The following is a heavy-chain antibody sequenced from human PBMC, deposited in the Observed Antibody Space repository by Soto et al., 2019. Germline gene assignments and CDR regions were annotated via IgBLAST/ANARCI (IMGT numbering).Heavy chain of an antibody. J-gene: IGHJ4*02. D-gene: IGHD5-12*01. CDR3: ARGKYSGYAVPLGN. Sequence: PGGSLRLSCAASGFTFSSYAMSWVRQAPGKGLEWVSAISGSGGSTYYADSVKGRFTISRDNSKNTLYLQMNSLRAEDTAVYYCARGKYSGYAVPLGNWGQGTLVTVSS. CDR1: GFTFSSYA. V-gene: IGHV3-23*01. CDR2: ISGSGGST.